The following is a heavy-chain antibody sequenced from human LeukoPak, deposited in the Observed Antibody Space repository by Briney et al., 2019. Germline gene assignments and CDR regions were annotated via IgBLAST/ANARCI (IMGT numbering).Heavy chain of an antibody. CDR3: ARDSGLWFGELSVDY. V-gene: IGHV3-30*03. CDR2: ISYDGSNE. Sequence: GGSLRLSCAASGFTFSRSWMSWVRQAPGKGLEWVAIISYDGSNEYYADSVKGRFTISRDNSKNTLYLQMNSLRAEDTAVYYCARDSGLWFGELSVDYWGQGTLVTVSS. D-gene: IGHD3-10*01. CDR1: GFTFSRSW. J-gene: IGHJ4*02.